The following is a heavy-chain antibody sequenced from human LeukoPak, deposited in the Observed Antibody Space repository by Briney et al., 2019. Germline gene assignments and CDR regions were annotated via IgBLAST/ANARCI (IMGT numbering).Heavy chain of an antibody. CDR1: GFSLRTTGVG. Sequence: SGPPLVNPTQTLTLTCTFSGFSLRTTGVGVGWVRQPPGKALEWLALIYWDDNKLYSPSLRSRVTITKDTSKNQVVLTMTNMAPVDTATYYCAHYGDYRFLYYFDHWGQGALVTVSS. J-gene: IGHJ4*02. CDR3: AHYGDYRFLYYFDH. CDR2: IYWDDNK. D-gene: IGHD4-17*01. V-gene: IGHV2-5*02.